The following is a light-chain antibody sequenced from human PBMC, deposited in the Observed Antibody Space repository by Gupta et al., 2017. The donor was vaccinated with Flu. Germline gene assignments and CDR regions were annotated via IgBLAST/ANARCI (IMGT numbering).Light chain of an antibody. CDR1: LIVDY. Sequence: PGESAIPSRRARLIVDYLAWYQQKPGQVPRLLIYSASSVATGIPASFSGSGSGTAFTLTISRLEPEDFATYYCQHYDTLPLTFGHGTKVEI. CDR2: SAS. CDR3: QHYDTLPLT. J-gene: IGKJ1*01. V-gene: IGKV3-20*01.